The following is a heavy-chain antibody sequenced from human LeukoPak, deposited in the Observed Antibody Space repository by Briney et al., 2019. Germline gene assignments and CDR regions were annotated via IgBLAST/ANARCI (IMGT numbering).Heavy chain of an antibody. V-gene: IGHV3-30-3*01. Sequence: GTSLRLSCAASGFTFSSYAMHWVRQAPGKGLEWVAVISYDGGNKYYADSVKGRFTISRDNSKNTLYLQMNSLRAEDTAVYYCAKDLKVLDSYYYGMDVWGQGTTVTVSS. J-gene: IGHJ6*02. D-gene: IGHD2-2*03. CDR3: AKDLKVLDSYYYGMDV. CDR1: GFTFSSYA. CDR2: ISYDGGNK.